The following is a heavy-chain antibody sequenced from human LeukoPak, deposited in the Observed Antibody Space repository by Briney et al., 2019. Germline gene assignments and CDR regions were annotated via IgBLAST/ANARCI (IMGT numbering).Heavy chain of an antibody. V-gene: IGHV4-59*01. CDR2: FYYSGST. J-gene: IGHJ4*02. D-gene: IGHD3-22*01. Sequence: SETLSLTCTVSGGSFTSYYWSWIRQPPGKELELIGYFYYSGSTNYNPSLKSRVTISIDPSKGQFSLKLTSVTAADTAVYYCARGVYYPGYYFDYWGQGALVTVSS. CDR1: GGSFTSYY. CDR3: ARGVYYPGYYFDY.